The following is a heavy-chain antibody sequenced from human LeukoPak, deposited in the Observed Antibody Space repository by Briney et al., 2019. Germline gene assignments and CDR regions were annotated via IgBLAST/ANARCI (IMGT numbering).Heavy chain of an antibody. D-gene: IGHD2-15*01. CDR1: GGSISSCY. Sequence: SETLSLTCTVSGGSISSCYWGWIRQPPGKGRGWIGYVYYSGSTNYNPSLKSRVTISVDTSKNQFSLKLSSVTAADTAVYYCAREAPGSNYFDYWGQGTLVTVSS. CDR2: VYYSGST. J-gene: IGHJ4*02. CDR3: AREAPGSNYFDY. V-gene: IGHV4-59*01.